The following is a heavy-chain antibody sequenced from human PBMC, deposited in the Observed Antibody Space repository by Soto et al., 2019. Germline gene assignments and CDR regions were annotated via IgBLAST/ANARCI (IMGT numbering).Heavy chain of an antibody. CDR3: LSKAPSGPWRA. CDR1: GFTLSNDL. V-gene: IGHV3-74*01. D-gene: IGHD6-25*01. Sequence: HPEGSLRLSCSASGFTLSNDLVHWVRQSPGKGLVWVSRISADGSDTAYADSVKGRFSISRDNARNTVYLQMSSLRVDDTAVYYCLSKAPSGPWRAWGQGTLVTVSS. J-gene: IGHJ5*02. CDR2: ISADGSDT.